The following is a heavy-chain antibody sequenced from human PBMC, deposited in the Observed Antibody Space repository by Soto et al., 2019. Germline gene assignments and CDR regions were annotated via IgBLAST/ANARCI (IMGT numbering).Heavy chain of an antibody. CDR3: ARCAVGDYVLAF. V-gene: IGHV5-10-1*01. J-gene: IGHJ6*02. D-gene: IGHD1-26*01. CDR2: IDPTESHT. CDR1: GYKFTNYW. Sequence: GESLKISCKGSGYKFTNYWIIWVRQMPGKGLEWMGKIDPTESHTKYSPSFQGHVTISVDKSITTAYLQWNSLKASDTAIYYCARCAVGDYVLAFWGQGTTVTVSS.